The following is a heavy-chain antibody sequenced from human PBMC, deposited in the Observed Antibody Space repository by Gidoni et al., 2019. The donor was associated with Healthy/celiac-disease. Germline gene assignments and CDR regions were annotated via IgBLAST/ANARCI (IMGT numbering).Heavy chain of an antibody. CDR2: ISSSGSTI. J-gene: IGHJ6*03. CDR1: GFTFSDYY. Sequence: QVQLVESGGGLVKPGGSLRLSCAAPGFTFSDYYLSWIRQAPGKGLEWGSYISSSGSTIYYEDSVKGRFTISRENAKNSLYLQMNSLRAEDTAVYYCARRAHYYYYMDVWGKGTTVTVSS. CDR3: ARRAHYYYYMDV. V-gene: IGHV3-11*01.